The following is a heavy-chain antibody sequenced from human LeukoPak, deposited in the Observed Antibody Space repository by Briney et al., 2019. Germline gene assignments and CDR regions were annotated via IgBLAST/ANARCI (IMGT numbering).Heavy chain of an antibody. CDR3: AKDADDSGDYVGIDY. V-gene: IGHV3-9*02. J-gene: IGHJ4*02. Sequence: GGSLRLSCAASGFTSNDYAMHWVRQAPGKGLEWVSGISWNRNTIGYADSVRGRFTIFRDDGKNSLYLQMNSLRAEDTALYYCAKDADDSGDYVGIDYWGQGTLVTVSS. CDR1: GFTSNDYA. CDR2: ISWNRNTI. D-gene: IGHD4-17*01.